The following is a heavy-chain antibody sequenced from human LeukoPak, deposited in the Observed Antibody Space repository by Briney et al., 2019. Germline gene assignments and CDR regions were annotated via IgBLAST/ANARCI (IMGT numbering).Heavy chain of an antibody. CDR1: GASINNYY. Sequence: PSETLSLTCTVSGASINNYYWSWIRESPEKGLEWIGYISHSGSTHYNPSLKSRNTISVYTSKIHFSLNLTSVTAADTAVYYCARDSAAGSYYYYTDVWGKGTTVTISS. D-gene: IGHD1-1*01. J-gene: IGHJ6*03. V-gene: IGHV4-59*01. CDR2: ISHSGST. CDR3: ARDSAAGSYYYYTDV.